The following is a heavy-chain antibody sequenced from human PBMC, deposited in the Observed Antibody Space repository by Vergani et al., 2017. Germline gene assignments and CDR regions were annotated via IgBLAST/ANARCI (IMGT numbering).Heavy chain of an antibody. CDR1: GYTFTGYY. D-gene: IGHD2-15*01. V-gene: IGHV1-2*02. CDR3: ARDKSTVVVTATLWFDP. CDR2: INPNGGGT. Sequence: QVQLVQSGGEVKKPGASVKVSCKASGYTFTGYYMHWVRQARGQGLVWMGWINPNGGGTNYAQKFQGRVTMTRDTSISTAYMELGRLRSDDTPVYYCARDKSTVVVTATLWFDPWGQGTLVTVSS. J-gene: IGHJ5*02.